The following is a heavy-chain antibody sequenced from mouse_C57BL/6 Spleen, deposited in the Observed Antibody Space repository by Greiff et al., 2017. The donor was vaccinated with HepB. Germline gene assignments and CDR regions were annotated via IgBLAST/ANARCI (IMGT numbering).Heavy chain of an antibody. J-gene: IGHJ1*03. V-gene: IGHV1-22*01. CDR3: AREDTVVGETYFDV. Sequence: EVKVVESGPELVKPGASVKMSCKASGYTFTDYNMHWVKQSHGKSLEWIGYINPNNGGTSYNQKFKGKATLTVNKSSSTAYMELRSLTSEDSAVYYCAREDTVVGETYFDVWGTGTTVTVSS. CDR1: GYTFTDYN. CDR2: INPNNGGT. D-gene: IGHD1-1*01.